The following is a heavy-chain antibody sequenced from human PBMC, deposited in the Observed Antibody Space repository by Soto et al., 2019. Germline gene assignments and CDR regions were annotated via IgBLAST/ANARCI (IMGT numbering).Heavy chain of an antibody. J-gene: IGHJ4*02. CDR1: GGSISSYY. V-gene: IGHV4-59*01. CDR2: IYYSGST. CDR3: AREGGYDSSGYYPFDY. Sequence: SETLSLTCTVSGGSISSYYWGWIRQPPGKGLEWVGYIYYSGSTNYNPSLKSRVTISVDTSKNQFSLKLSSVTAADTAVYYCAREGGYDSSGYYPFDYWGQGTLVTVSS. D-gene: IGHD3-22*01.